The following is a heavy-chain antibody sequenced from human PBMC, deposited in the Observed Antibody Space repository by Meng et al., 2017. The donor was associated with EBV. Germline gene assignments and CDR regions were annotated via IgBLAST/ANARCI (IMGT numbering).Heavy chain of an antibody. D-gene: IGHD2-15*01. Sequence: SCGAAGLTFTRYEMDGVHQDPGKGLEWVAVTRDNESDKYYGESVKGRFTISRDTSRNTLGLQRNRMRREVTCVRECAKDTPVLHKWGQGTLVTVSS. CDR3: AKDTPVLHK. CDR1: GLTFTRYE. CDR2: TRDNESDK. J-gene: IGHJ4*02. V-gene: IGHV3-30*02.